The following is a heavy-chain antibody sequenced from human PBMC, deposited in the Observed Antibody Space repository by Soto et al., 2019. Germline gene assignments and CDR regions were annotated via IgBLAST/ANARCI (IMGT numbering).Heavy chain of an antibody. D-gene: IGHD6-13*01. CDR3: ATVDISTWIDGMDV. J-gene: IGHJ6*02. Sequence: QVQLVQSGAEVKKPGSSMKVSCKASGGTFSSYAISWVRQAPGQGLEWMGGTFPMFSKANYAQKFQGRVTISADKSTSTAYMELSSLTSEDTAVYYCATVDISTWIDGMDVWGQGTTVTVSS. CDR1: GGTFSSYA. CDR2: TFPMFSKA. V-gene: IGHV1-69*06.